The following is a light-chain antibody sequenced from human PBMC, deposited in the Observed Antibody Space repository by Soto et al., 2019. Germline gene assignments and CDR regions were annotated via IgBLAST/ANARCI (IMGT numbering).Light chain of an antibody. CDR2: EVN. V-gene: IGLV2-14*01. J-gene: IGLJ3*02. Sequence: QSALTQPASVSGSPGQSITISCTGTISDVGGYIYFSWYQHHPGKAPKLMIYEVNNRPSGVSNRFSGSKSGNTASLTISGLQAEDEANYDCSSYTSSSALVFGGGTKLTVL. CDR1: ISDVGGYIY. CDR3: SSYTSSSALV.